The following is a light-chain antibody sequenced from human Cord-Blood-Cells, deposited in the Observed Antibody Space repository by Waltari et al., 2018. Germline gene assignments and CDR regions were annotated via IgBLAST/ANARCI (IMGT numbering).Light chain of an antibody. CDR2: GAS. CDR3: QQYNNWPLT. CDR1: QSVSSN. Sequence: EILMTQSPPPLSVSPGERATLSCRASQSVSSNLAWYQQKPGQAPRLLIYGASTRATGIPARFSGSGSGTEFTLTISSLQSEDFAVYYCQQYNNWPLTFGGGTKVEIK. J-gene: IGKJ4*01. V-gene: IGKV3-15*01.